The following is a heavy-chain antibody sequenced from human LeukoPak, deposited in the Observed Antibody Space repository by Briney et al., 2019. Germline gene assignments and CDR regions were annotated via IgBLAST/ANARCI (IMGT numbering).Heavy chain of an antibody. V-gene: IGHV3-74*01. CDR2: IEGDGSTT. J-gene: IGHJ5*02. D-gene: IGHD1/OR15-1a*01. CDR1: GFTFSSNA. CDR3: ARDPRNKGFDP. Sequence: GGSLRLSCAASGFTFSSNAISWVRQAPGKGLVWVSCIEGDGSTTRYADSVKGRFTISRDNAKNTLFLEMNSLRAEDTAVYYCARDPRNKGFDPWGQGTLVTVSS.